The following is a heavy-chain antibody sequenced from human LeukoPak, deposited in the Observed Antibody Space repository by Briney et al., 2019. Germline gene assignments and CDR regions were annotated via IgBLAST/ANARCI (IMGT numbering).Heavy chain of an antibody. Sequence: PGRSLRLSCAASGFTFSSYSMNWVRQAPGKGLEWVSSTSSSSSYIYYADSVKGRFTISRDNAKNSLYLQMNSLRAEDTAVYYCAREPSLNKEIWFDPWGQGTLVTVSS. V-gene: IGHV3-21*01. CDR2: TSSSSSYI. CDR1: GFTFSSYS. J-gene: IGHJ5*02. CDR3: AREPSLNKEIWFDP.